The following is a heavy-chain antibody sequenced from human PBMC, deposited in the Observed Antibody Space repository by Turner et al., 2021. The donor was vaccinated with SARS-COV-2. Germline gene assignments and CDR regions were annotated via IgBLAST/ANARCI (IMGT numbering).Heavy chain of an antibody. CDR3: ARLMDTAMDYYGTDV. Sequence: QLQLQESGPGPVKPSETLSLTSTVHGGSISSSSYYWGWMRQPPGKGLEGIGNIYYSGSAYYNPSLKSRVTISVDPSKNQFSLKLTSVTAADTAVYYCARLMDTAMDYYGTDVWGQGTTVTVSS. D-gene: IGHD5-18*01. V-gene: IGHV4-39*01. CDR2: IYYSGSA. J-gene: IGHJ6*02. CDR1: GGSISSSSYY.